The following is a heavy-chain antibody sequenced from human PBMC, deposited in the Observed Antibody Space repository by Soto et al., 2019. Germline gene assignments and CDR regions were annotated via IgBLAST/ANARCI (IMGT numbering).Heavy chain of an antibody. D-gene: IGHD3-3*01. CDR1: GGSVDGYY. CDR2: INHTGGI. Sequence: SETLSLTCAVQGGSVDGYYWSWIRQPPGKGLEWIGEINHTGGIHYTPSLKSRFTMSVDTSKNQFSLRLSSVTAADTAIYYCATRITVFGLLIPPFDPWGQGTQVTVSS. CDR3: ATRITVFGLLIPPFDP. V-gene: IGHV4-34*01. J-gene: IGHJ5*02.